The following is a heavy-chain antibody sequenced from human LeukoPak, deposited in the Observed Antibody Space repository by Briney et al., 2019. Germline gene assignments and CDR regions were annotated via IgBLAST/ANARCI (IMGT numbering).Heavy chain of an antibody. Sequence: PTASVKVSCKASGYTFTDSYIHWMRQAPGQGLEWMGWINPNSDTNYAQKFQGRVTMTRDTSISTADMELNSLRSDDTGVYYCARGDSGAREGFDYWGQGTLVTVSP. CDR2: INPNSDT. V-gene: IGHV1-2*02. J-gene: IGHJ4*02. CDR1: GYTFTDSY. CDR3: ARGDSGAREGFDY. D-gene: IGHD1-26*01.